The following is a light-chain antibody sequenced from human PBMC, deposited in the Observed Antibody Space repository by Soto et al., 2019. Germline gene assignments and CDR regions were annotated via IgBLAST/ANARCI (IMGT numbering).Light chain of an antibody. J-gene: IGKJ4*01. V-gene: IGKV1-27*01. CDR1: QGIRNY. CDR3: QQAKTASLT. CDR2: SAS. Sequence: DIQMTQSPSSLAASVGDRVTITCRASQGIRNYLVWYQQKPGKPPKPLIFSASTLQSGVPSRFSGSGSGTHFTLIISSLQPEDVATYYCQQAKTASLTFGGGTRVEL.